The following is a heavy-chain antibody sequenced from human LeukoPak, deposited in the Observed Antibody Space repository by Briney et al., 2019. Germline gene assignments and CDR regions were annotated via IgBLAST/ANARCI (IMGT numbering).Heavy chain of an antibody. D-gene: IGHD6-6*01. J-gene: IGHJ1*01. V-gene: IGHV3-23*01. CDR3: ANGLGPPAEYFQH. Sequence: QAGGSLRLSCAASGFTFSSYAMSWVRQAPGKGLEWVSAISGSGGSTYYADSVKGRFTISRDNSKNTLYLQMNSLRAEDTAVYYCANGLGPPAEYFQHWGQGTLVTVSS. CDR2: ISGSGGST. CDR1: GFTFSSYA.